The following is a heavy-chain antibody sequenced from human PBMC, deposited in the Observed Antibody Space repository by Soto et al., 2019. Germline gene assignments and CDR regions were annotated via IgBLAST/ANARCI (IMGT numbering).Heavy chain of an antibody. Sequence: QVSLVQSGAEVQKAGSSVKVSCKASEGTFSSYGISWVRQAPGQGLEWMGGIIPIYETVTYAQRFQGRLTISADESTSTAYMELSSLRADDTAVYYCARDLVVTAKCLDPWGQGTLVTVSS. D-gene: IGHD2-21*02. CDR2: IIPIYETV. CDR1: EGTFSSYG. J-gene: IGHJ5*02. CDR3: ARDLVVTAKCLDP. V-gene: IGHV1-69*01.